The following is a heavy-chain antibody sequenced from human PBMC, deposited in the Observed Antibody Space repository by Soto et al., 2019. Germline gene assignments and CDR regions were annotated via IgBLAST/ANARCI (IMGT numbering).Heavy chain of an antibody. CDR1: GGSISSSSYY. Sequence: PSETLSLTCTVSGGSISSSSYYWGWIRQPPGKGLEWIGSIYYSGSTYYNPSLKSRVTISVDTSKNQFSLKLSSVTAADTAVYYCASGVVPAARDWEYYYYYGMDVWGQGTTVTVSS. CDR3: ASGVVPAARDWEYYYYYGMDV. CDR2: IYYSGST. J-gene: IGHJ6*02. D-gene: IGHD2-2*01. V-gene: IGHV4-39*01.